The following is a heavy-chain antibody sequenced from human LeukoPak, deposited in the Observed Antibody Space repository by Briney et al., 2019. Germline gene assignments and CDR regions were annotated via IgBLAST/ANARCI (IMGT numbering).Heavy chain of an antibody. CDR1: GYTFTSYD. D-gene: IGHD3-22*01. CDR2: MNPNSGNT. Sequence: GASVKVSCKASGYTFTSYDINWVRQAPGQGLEWMGWMNPNSGNTGYAQKFQGRVTMTRNTSISTAYMELSSLRSEDTAVYYCARVGYYDSSGYYSPQKAFDYWGQGTLVTVSS. V-gene: IGHV1-8*01. CDR3: ARVGYYDSSGYYSPQKAFDY. J-gene: IGHJ4*02.